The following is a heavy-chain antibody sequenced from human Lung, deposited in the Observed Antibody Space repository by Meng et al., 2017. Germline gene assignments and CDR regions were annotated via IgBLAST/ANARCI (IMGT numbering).Heavy chain of an antibody. CDR2: IRGDGGSI. CDR1: GFTFRSYW. Sequence: ARRGGAGGGLVQPGGSLSLSCAASGFTFRSYWMPWVRQAPGRGLVWVSRIRGDGGSIVYADSVKGRFTISRDNAKNTLFLQMNSLRAEDTAVYYCARESGYFEYWGQGILVTVSS. CDR3: ARESGYFEY. V-gene: IGHV3-74*03. J-gene: IGHJ4*02.